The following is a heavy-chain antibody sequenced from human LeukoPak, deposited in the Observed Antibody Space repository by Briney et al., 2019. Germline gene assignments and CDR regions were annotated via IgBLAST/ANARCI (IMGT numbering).Heavy chain of an antibody. D-gene: IGHD7-27*01. J-gene: IGHJ4*02. V-gene: IGHV3-23*01. CDR3: AKFPIPWGPYYFDY. Sequence: QTGGSLRLSCAASGFTFSSYAMSWVRLAPGKGLEWVSAISGSGGSTYYADSVKGRFTISRDNSKNTLYLQMNSLRAEDTAVYYCAKFPIPWGPYYFDYWGQGTLVTVSS. CDR1: GFTFSSYA. CDR2: ISGSGGST.